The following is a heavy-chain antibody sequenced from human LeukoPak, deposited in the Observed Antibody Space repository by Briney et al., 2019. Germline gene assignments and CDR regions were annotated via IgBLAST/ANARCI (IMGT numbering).Heavy chain of an antibody. J-gene: IGHJ4*02. V-gene: IGHV3-23*01. CDR3: AKALSLYCSSTSCYEYRGGYYFDY. CDR1: GFTFSNYA. CDR2: ISGSGGST. Sequence: PGVSLRLSCAASGFTFSNYATSWVRLAPGKGLEWVSAISGSGGSTYYADSVKGRFTISRDKSKNTLYLQMNSMRAEDTAVYYCAKALSLYCSSTSCYEYRGGYYFDYWGQGTLVTVSS. D-gene: IGHD2-2*01.